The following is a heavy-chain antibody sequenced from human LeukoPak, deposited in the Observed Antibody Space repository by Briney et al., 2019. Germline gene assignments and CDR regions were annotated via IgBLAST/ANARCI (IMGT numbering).Heavy chain of an antibody. D-gene: IGHD3-3*01. CDR2: INHSGST. V-gene: IGHV4-34*01. Sequence: PSETLSLTCAVYGGSFSGYYWSWIRQPPGKGLEWIGEINHSGSTNYNPSLKSRVTISVDTSKNQFSLKLSSVTAADTAVYYCARGRTRGLWRKRYYYGMDVWGQGTTVTVSS. CDR3: ARGRTRGLWRKRYYYGMDV. CDR1: GGSFSGYY. J-gene: IGHJ6*02.